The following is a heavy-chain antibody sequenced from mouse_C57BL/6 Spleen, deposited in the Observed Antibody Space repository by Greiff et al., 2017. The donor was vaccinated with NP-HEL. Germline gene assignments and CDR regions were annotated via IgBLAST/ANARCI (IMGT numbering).Heavy chain of an antibody. CDR3: ARVYDAWLAY. D-gene: IGHD2-12*01. J-gene: IGHJ3*01. CDR2: IYPSDSET. Sequence: QVQLQQPGAELVRPGSSVKLSCKASGYTFTSYWMDWVKQRPGQGLEWIGNIYPSDSETHYNQKFKDKATLTVDKSSSTAYMQLSSLTSEDSAVYYCARVYDAWLAYWGQGTLVTVSA. V-gene: IGHV1-61*01. CDR1: GYTFTSYW.